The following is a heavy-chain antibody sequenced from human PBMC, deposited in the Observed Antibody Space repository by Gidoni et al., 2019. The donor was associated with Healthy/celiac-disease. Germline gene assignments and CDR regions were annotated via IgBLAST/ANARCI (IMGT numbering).Heavy chain of an antibody. J-gene: IGHJ5*02. Sequence: VQLVQSAAEVKKPGESLKIFCQGSGYSFTSYWIGWVRQMPGKGLEWMGIIYPGDSDTRYSPSFQGQVTISADKSISTAYLQWSSLKASDTAMYYCARPATGTNAGGWFDPWGQGTLVTVSS. CDR1: GYSFTSYW. CDR2: IYPGDSDT. CDR3: ARPATGTNAGGWFDP. V-gene: IGHV5-51*01. D-gene: IGHD1-1*01.